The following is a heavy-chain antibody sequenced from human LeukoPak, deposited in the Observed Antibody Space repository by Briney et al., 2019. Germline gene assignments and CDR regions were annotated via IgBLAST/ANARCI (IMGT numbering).Heavy chain of an antibody. CDR2: LSGSGYNT. J-gene: IGHJ4*02. Sequence: ESGGSLRLSCAASGFTFSSHALSWVRHAPGKGLEWVSSLSGSGYNTYYSDSVKGRFTISRVNSKNTVYLQMNSLRAEDTAVYYCAKDPYGTRYFDYWGQGTLVTVSS. D-gene: IGHD2-2*01. CDR3: AKDPYGTRYFDY. CDR1: GFTFSSHA. V-gene: IGHV3-23*01.